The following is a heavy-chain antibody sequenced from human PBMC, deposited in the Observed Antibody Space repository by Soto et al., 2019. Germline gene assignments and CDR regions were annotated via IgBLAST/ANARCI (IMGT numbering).Heavy chain of an antibody. CDR2: LYTGGST. J-gene: IGHJ4*02. CDR1: GFTVSSNS. D-gene: IGHD5-18*01. Sequence: ESGGGLVPPGGSLRLSCAASGFTVSSNSMTWVRQAPGKGLEWVSFLYTGGSTYYSDSVKGRFTISRDNSKNTLYLQMSSLRAEDTAVYYCARDWSYGAFGYWGQGTLVTVSS. CDR3: ARDWSYGAFGY. V-gene: IGHV3-66*01.